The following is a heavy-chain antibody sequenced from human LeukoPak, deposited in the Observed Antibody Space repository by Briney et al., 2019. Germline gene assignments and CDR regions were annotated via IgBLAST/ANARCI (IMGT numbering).Heavy chain of an antibody. D-gene: IGHD3-22*01. Sequence: PSETLSLTCTVSGGSISSSSYYWGWIRQPPGKGLEWIGSIYYSGSTYYNPSLKSRVTISVDTSKNQFSLKLSSVTAADTAVYYCARGGDSSGYWDYWGQGTLVTVSS. CDR1: GGSISSSSYY. CDR2: IYYSGST. CDR3: ARGGDSSGYWDY. V-gene: IGHV4-39*07. J-gene: IGHJ4*02.